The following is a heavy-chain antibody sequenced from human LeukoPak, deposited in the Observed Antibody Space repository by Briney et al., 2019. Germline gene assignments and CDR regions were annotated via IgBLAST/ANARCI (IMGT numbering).Heavy chain of an antibody. J-gene: IGHJ6*04. CDR1: GFTFGDYA. CDR2: IRSKAYGGTT. D-gene: IGHD3-9*01. Sequence: GGSLRLSCTASGFTFGDYAMSRVRQAPGKGLEWVGFIRSKAYGGTTEYAASVKGRFTISRDDSKSIAYLQMNSLKTEDTAVYYCTSGTTYYDILTGYSQYYYGMDVWGKGTTVTVSS. V-gene: IGHV3-49*04. CDR3: TSGTTYYDILTGYSQYYYGMDV.